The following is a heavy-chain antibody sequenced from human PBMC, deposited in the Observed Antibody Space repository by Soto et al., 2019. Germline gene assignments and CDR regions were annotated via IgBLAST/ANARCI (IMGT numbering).Heavy chain of an antibody. J-gene: IGHJ3*02. CDR3: ARGEGEKFAMYDAFEI. Sequence: QVQLQGSGPGLVKPSQTLSLTCTVSGGSISSGGYYWTWIRQHPGKGLEWIGYIYYNGDTYYNPSHKGRVTISVDTSKNQFSLKLYSVTAADTAVYYCARGEGEKFAMYDAFEIWGQGTMVTVSS. CDR1: GGSISSGGYY. D-gene: IGHD1-26*01. CDR2: IYYNGDT. V-gene: IGHV4-31*03.